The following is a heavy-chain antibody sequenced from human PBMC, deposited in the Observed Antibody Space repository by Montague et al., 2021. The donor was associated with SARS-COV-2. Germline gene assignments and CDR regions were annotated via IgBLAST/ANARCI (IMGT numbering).Heavy chain of an antibody. V-gene: IGHV4-39*01. CDR1: GGSISSSSYY. CDR3: ASESVGREWLRSVYYYYGMDD. J-gene: IGHJ6*02. CDR2: IYYSGST. Sequence: SETLSLTCTVSGGSISSSSYYWGWIRQPPGKGLEWIGSIYYSGSTYYNPSLKSRVTISVDTSKNQFSLKLSSVTAADTAVYYCASESVGREWLRSVYYYYGMDDWGQGTTVTVSS. D-gene: IGHD5-12*01.